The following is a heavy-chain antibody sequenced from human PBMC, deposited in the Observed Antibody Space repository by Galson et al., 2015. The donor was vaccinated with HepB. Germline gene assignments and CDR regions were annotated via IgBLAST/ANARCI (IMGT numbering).Heavy chain of an antibody. CDR1: GFTFSSYN. J-gene: IGHJ5*02. CDR2: ISSTSDYI. CDR3: ARDWGKAVADTWWFDP. V-gene: IGHV3-21*01. Sequence: SLRLSCAASGFTFSSYNMNWVRQAPGKGLEWVSSISSTSDYIYYADSIKGRFTISRDNAKNSLYLQMNSLRAEDTAVYYCARDWGKAVADTWWFDPWGRGTLVTVSS. D-gene: IGHD6-19*01.